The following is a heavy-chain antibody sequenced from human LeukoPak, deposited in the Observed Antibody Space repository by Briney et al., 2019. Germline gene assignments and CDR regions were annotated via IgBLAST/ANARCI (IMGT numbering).Heavy chain of an antibody. CDR1: GVTNS. CDR3: AAWDPNFYYMDV. Sequence: GGSLRLSCAMSGVTNSMSWVRQAPGKGLEWVSCISASGGGTHYTGSVKGRFTISRDNSKKTIYLQMNSLRVDDTAKYFCAAWDPNFYYMDVWGKGTTVTVSS. J-gene: IGHJ6*03. V-gene: IGHV3-23*01. CDR2: ISASGGGT. D-gene: IGHD1-26*01.